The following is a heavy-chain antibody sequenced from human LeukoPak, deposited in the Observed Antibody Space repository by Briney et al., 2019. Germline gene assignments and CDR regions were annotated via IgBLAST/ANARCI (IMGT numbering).Heavy chain of an antibody. V-gene: IGHV3-69-1*01. Sequence: GGSLRLSCAASGFTFSAYAMSWVRQAPGKGLEWVSAISGGGTTYYADSVKGRFTISRDNAKNSLYLQMNSLRAEDTAVYYCARDLYYYDSSGDYWGQGTLVTVSS. CDR2: ISGGGTT. D-gene: IGHD3-22*01. J-gene: IGHJ4*02. CDR3: ARDLYYYDSSGDY. CDR1: GFTFSAYA.